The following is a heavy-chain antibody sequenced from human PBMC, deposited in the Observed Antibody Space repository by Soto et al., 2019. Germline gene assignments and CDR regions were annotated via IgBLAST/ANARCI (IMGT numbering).Heavy chain of an antibody. CDR3: ARDREPDYDFWTGYPL. J-gene: IGHJ4*02. CDR1: GGIFINYA. CDR2: IIPIFGTP. V-gene: IGHV1-69*01. Sequence: QVQLVQSGAEVKKPGSSGKIYCKTSGGIFINYAISWVRQAPGQGLEWMGGIIPIFGTPNYAQKIQGRVKITADEATSTAYMELSSRRSEDTAVYFCARDREPDYDFWTGYPLWGQGTLVTVSS. D-gene: IGHD3-3*01.